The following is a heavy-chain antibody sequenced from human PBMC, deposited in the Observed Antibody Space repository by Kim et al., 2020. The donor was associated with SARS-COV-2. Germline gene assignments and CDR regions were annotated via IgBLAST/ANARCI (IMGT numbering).Heavy chain of an antibody. Sequence: SETLSLTCTVSGGSISSYYWSWIRQPPGKGLEWIGYIYYSGSTNYNPSLKSRVTISVDTSKNQFSLKLSSVTAADTAVYYCARLERPAAPYNWFDPWGQGTLVTVSS. CDR2: IYYSGST. V-gene: IGHV4-59*01. CDR1: GGSISSYY. D-gene: IGHD2-2*01. CDR3: ARLERPAAPYNWFDP. J-gene: IGHJ5*02.